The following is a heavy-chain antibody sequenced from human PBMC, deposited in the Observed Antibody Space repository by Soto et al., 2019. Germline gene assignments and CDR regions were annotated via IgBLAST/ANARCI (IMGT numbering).Heavy chain of an antibody. D-gene: IGHD6-19*01. Sequence: GGSLRLSCAASGFTFSSYAMSWVRQAPGKGLEWVSAISGSGGSTYYADSVKGRFTISRDNSKTTLYLQMNSLRAEDTAVYYCARDKKARIAVAGYFDYWGQGTLVTVSS. CDR2: ISGSGGST. J-gene: IGHJ4*02. CDR1: GFTFSSYA. CDR3: ARDKKARIAVAGYFDY. V-gene: IGHV3-23*01.